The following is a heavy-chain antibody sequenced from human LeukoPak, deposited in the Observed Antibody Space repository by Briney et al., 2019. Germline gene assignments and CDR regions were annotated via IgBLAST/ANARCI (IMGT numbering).Heavy chain of an antibody. V-gene: IGHV3-7*03. Sequence: PGGSLRLSCAASGFTFSSYWMSWVRQAPGKGLEWVANIKQDGSEKYYVDSVKGRFTISRDNAKNSLYLQMNSLRAEDTALYYCAKDRIAAAGTDYYFDYWGQGTLVTVSS. CDR2: IKQDGSEK. J-gene: IGHJ4*02. D-gene: IGHD6-13*01. CDR3: AKDRIAAAGTDYYFDY. CDR1: GFTFSSYW.